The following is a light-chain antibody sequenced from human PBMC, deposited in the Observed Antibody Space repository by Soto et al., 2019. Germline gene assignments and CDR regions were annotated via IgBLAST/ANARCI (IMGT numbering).Light chain of an antibody. Sequence: ATQLTQSPSSLSASVGDRVTITCRASRGIGSALAWYQQRPGKAPKLLIYDASDLESGVPSRFSGSGSGTEFTLTISSLQPEDFGTYYCQQYNSYPVTFGPGTKVDIK. V-gene: IGKV1-13*02. CDR1: RGIGSA. CDR3: QQYNSYPVT. J-gene: IGKJ3*01. CDR2: DAS.